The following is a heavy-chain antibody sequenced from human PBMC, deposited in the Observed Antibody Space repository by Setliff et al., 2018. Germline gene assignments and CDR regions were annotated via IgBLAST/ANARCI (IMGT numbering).Heavy chain of an antibody. CDR1: GGSISSSSYY. CDR3: ARDPLRVVVTSDAFDI. CDR2: IYYSGST. V-gene: IGHV4-39*07. Sequence: ETLSLTCPVSGGSISSSSYYWGWIRQPPGKGLEWIGSIYYSGSTYYNPSLKSRVTISVDTSKNQFSLKLSSVTAADTAVYYCARDPLRVVVTSDAFDIWGQGTMVTVSS. D-gene: IGHD3-22*01. J-gene: IGHJ3*02.